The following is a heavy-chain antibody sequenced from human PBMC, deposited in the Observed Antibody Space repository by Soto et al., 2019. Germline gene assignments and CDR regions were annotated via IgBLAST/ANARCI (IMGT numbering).Heavy chain of an antibody. Sequence: GGSLRLSCAASGFTFSSYSMNWVRQAPGKGLEWVSYISSSSSTIYYADSVKGRFTISRDNAKNSLYLQMNSLRDEDTAVYYCAREYCSSTSCYWRGNWFDPWGQGTLVTASS. V-gene: IGHV3-48*02. D-gene: IGHD2-2*01. J-gene: IGHJ5*02. CDR3: AREYCSSTSCYWRGNWFDP. CDR1: GFTFSSYS. CDR2: ISSSSSTI.